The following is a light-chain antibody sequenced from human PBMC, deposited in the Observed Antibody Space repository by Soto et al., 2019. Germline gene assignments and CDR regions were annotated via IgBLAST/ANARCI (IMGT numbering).Light chain of an antibody. CDR3: QQYGSSSYT. J-gene: IGKJ2*01. CDR2: GAS. Sequence: EIVLTQSPGTLSLSPGERATLSCRASQSVSSTYLGWYQQKPGQAPRLLIYGASSRATGIADRFSGSGYGTDFTLTISRLEPEDFAVYYCQQYGSSSYTFGQGTKLEIK. V-gene: IGKV3-20*01. CDR1: QSVSSTY.